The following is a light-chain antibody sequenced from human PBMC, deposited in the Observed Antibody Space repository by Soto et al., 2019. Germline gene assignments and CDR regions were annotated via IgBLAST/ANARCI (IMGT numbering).Light chain of an antibody. Sequence: IKMNQSPSTLSASVGDRVTITCRASQSISVWLAWYQQKAGKAPNLLIYKASRLESGVPSRFSGSGSETEFTLTSSSLQPDDFATYYCQQYNSHLFGQRTKVDI. CDR1: QSISVW. V-gene: IGKV1-5*03. J-gene: IGKJ1*01. CDR3: QQYNSHL. CDR2: KAS.